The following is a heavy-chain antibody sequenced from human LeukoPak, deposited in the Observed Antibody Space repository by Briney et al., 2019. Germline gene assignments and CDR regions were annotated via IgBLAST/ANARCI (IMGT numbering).Heavy chain of an antibody. V-gene: IGHV4-31*03. CDR3: ARDLGCSGGSCYDQYFQH. CDR1: GGSISSGGYY. D-gene: IGHD2-15*01. Sequence: ASETLSLTCTVSGGSISSGGYYWSWIRQHPGKGLEWIGYIYYSGSTYYNPSLKSRVTISVDTSKNQFSLKLSSVTAADTAVYYCARDLGCSGGSCYDQYFQHWGQGTLVTVSS. CDR2: IYYSGST. J-gene: IGHJ1*01.